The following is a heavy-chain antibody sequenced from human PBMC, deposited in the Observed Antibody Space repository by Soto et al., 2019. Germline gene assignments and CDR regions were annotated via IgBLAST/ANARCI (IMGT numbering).Heavy chain of an antibody. CDR3: AREDYYGSGSYYNYFDY. J-gene: IGHJ4*02. CDR2: IIPILGIA. CDR1: GGTFSSYT. V-gene: IGHV1-69*04. Sequence: SVKVSCKASGGTFSSYTISWVRQAPGQGLEWMGRIIPILGIANYAQKFQGRVTITADKSTSTAYMELSSLRSEDTAVYYCAREDYYGSGSYYNYFDYWGQGTLVTVSS. D-gene: IGHD3-10*01.